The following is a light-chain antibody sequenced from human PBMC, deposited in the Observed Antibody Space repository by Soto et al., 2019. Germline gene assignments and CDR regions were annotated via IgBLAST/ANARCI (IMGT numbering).Light chain of an antibody. J-gene: IGLJ1*01. CDR2: DND. V-gene: IGLV1-51*01. CDR3: GAWDDSLSFYV. Sequence: QSGFPQPTSVSAAPGKKVSISCSGSTSNIAKNHVSWYQRLPGTAPKLLFYDNDKRPSGIPDRFSASKSATSSTLDITGLQTGDDADHLCGAWDDSLSFYVFGTGTKVTVL. CDR1: TSNIAKNH.